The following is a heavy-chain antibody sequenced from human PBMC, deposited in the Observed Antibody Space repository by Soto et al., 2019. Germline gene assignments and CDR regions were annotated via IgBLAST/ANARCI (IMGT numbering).Heavy chain of an antibody. CDR3: ARGPTVTTEGYYGMDV. CDR1: GYRFTSFW. J-gene: IGHJ6*02. V-gene: IGHV5-10-1*01. CDR2: IDPSDSYT. D-gene: IGHD4-4*01. Sequence: PGESLKVSCKGSGYRFTSFWIRWGRQMPGEGLEWMGRIDPSDSYTNYSPSFQGHVTISADKSISTAYLQWSSLKASDTAMYYCARGPTVTTEGYYGMDVWGQGTTVTVSS.